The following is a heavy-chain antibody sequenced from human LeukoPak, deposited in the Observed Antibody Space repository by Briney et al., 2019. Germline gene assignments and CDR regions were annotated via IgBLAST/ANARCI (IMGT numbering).Heavy chain of an antibody. Sequence: RASVKVSCKASGYTFTSYGISWVRQAPGQGLEWMGWISAYSGNTNYAQKLQGRVTMTTDTSTSTAYMELRSLRSDDTAVYYCARFTKIRGSMESAEADYWGQGTLVTVSS. D-gene: IGHD1-26*01. CDR1: GYTFTSYG. V-gene: IGHV1-18*01. J-gene: IGHJ4*02. CDR3: ARFTKIRGSMESAEADY. CDR2: ISAYSGNT.